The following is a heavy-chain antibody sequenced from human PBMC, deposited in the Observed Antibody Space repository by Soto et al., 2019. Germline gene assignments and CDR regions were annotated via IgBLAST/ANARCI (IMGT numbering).Heavy chain of an antibody. D-gene: IGHD3-10*01. J-gene: IGHJ2*01. CDR2: IKSSGSPT. Sequence: EVQLLESGGGWVQPGGSLRLSCAASGLTFSTYAMTWVRLAPGRGLEWVLGIKSSGSPTDYPESVKGRFTISRDNLMNTLFLDMNGLRAEDTAIYYCAKTPRGGASGDWYFDLWGRGTLVTVSS. CDR1: GLTFSTYA. V-gene: IGHV3-23*05. CDR3: AKTPRGGASGDWYFDL.